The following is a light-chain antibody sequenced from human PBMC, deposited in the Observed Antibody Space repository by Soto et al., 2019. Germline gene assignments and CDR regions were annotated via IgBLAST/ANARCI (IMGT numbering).Light chain of an antibody. CDR1: QDINNF. CDR2: DAF. V-gene: IGKV1-33*01. Sequence: DIQMTQSPSSLSASVGDRVTITYQASQDINNFLNWYQQKPGKAPKLLIYDAFSLETGVPSRFTGSGSGTDFSLTISSLQPEDVATYYCQQHDDLPFTFGPGTTVDVK. J-gene: IGKJ3*01. CDR3: QQHDDLPFT.